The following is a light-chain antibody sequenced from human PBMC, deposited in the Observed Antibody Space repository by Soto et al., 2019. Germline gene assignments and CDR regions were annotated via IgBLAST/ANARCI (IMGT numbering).Light chain of an antibody. J-gene: IGKJ2*01. CDR1: QSVSSN. Sequence: MTQSPATLSVSPGERASLSCRASQSVSSNLAWYQQKPGQAPRLLMFSASTRATGIPARFSGSGSGTDFTLTISSLQSEDFAVYYCQQFNNWPLYTFGQGTKLEIK. CDR3: QQFNNWPLYT. CDR2: SAS. V-gene: IGKV3-15*01.